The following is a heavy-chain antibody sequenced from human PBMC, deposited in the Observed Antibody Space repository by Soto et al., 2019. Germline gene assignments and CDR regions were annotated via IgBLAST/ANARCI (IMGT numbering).Heavy chain of an antibody. D-gene: IGHD3-3*01. J-gene: IGHJ6*02. CDR2: ISSSSSTI. CDR3: ARDASRDYDFWSGSNYYGMDV. V-gene: IGHV3-48*02. Sequence: EVPLVESGGGLVQPGGSLRLSCAASGFTFSSYSMNWVRQAPGKGLEWVSYISSSSSTIYYADSVKGRFTISRDNAKNSLYLQMNSLRDEDTAVYYCARDASRDYDFWSGSNYYGMDVWGQGTTVTVSS. CDR1: GFTFSSYS.